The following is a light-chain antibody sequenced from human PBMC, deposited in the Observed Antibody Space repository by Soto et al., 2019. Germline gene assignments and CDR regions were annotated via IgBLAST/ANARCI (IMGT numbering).Light chain of an antibody. CDR3: QQFDNLIT. V-gene: IGKV3D-20*01. CDR2: DAS. CDR1: QSINNNY. Sequence: PGEITTLSCGASQSINNNYLAWYQQKPGLAPRLLIYDASTRAAGIPDRFSGSGSGTDFTLTISRLEPEDFAVYYCQQFDNLITFGGGTKVDIK. J-gene: IGKJ4*01.